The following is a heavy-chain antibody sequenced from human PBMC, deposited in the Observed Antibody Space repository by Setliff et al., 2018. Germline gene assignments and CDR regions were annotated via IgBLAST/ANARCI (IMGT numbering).Heavy chain of an antibody. CDR2: IYYTGIT. Sequence: SETLSLTCTVSGASINSLSWWSWIRQPPGKGLEWIGNIYYTGITYYNPSLKSRVTISVDTSKNHFSLKLTSVTAADTAAYYCARYTPKLPELGIYGWFDYWGQGTPVTVSS. CDR1: GASINSLSW. CDR3: ARYTPKLPELGIYGWFDY. J-gene: IGHJ4*02. V-gene: IGHV4-39*07. D-gene: IGHD7-27*01.